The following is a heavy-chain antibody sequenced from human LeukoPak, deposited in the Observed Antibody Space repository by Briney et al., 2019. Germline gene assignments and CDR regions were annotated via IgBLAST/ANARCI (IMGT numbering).Heavy chain of an antibody. Sequence: PGGSLRLSCAASGFTFRNHWMHWVRQAPGKGLVWVSRIKGDGSTTTYADSVKGRFTISRDNAKNTLYLQMNSLRGKDTAVYYCTRDAAGLDYWGQGTLVTVSS. CDR2: IKGDGSTT. CDR3: TRDAAGLDY. V-gene: IGHV3-74*01. D-gene: IGHD1-14*01. J-gene: IGHJ4*02. CDR1: GFTFRNHW.